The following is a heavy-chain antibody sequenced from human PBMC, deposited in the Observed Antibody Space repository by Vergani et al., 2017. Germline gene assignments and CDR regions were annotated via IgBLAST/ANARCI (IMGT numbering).Heavy chain of an antibody. D-gene: IGHD6-13*01. J-gene: IGHJ6*02. CDR3: ARDLAAAGLYYYYGMDV. CDR1: GGTFSSYT. Sequence: QVQLVQSGAEVKKPGSSVKVSCKASGGTFSSYTISWVRQAPGQGLEWMGRIIPILGIAKSAQKFQGRVTITADKSTSTAYMELSSLRSEDTAVYFCARDLAAAGLYYYYGMDVWGQGTTVTVSS. V-gene: IGHV1-69*08. CDR2: IIPILGIA.